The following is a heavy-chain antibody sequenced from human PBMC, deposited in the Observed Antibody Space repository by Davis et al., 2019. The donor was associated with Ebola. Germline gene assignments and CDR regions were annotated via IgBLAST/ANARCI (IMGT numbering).Heavy chain of an antibody. CDR2: ISTSSGTL. D-gene: IGHD3-16*01. V-gene: IGHV3-48*03. CDR3: ATWARAYYYYGMGV. CDR1: GFNFNTYE. J-gene: IGHJ6*02. Sequence: PGGSLRLSCAASGFNFNTYEMNWVRQTPGKGLEWVAYISTSSGTLYYADSVKGRFTISRDNAKNSLYLEMNSLRAEDTAVYYCATWARAYYYYGMGVWGQGTTVTVSS.